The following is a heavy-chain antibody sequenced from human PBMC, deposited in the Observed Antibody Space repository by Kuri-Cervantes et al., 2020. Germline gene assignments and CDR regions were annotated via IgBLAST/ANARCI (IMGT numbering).Heavy chain of an antibody. CDR2: ISWNSGSI. CDR3: ARDQKRWLQFLDY. V-gene: IGHV3-9*01. J-gene: IGHJ4*02. Sequence: SLKISCAASGFTFDDYAMHWVRQAPGKGLGWVSGISWNSGSIGYADSVKGRFTISRDNAKNSLYLQMNSLRAEDTAVYYCARDQKRWLQFLDYWGQGTLVTVSS. CDR1: GFTFDDYA. D-gene: IGHD5-24*01.